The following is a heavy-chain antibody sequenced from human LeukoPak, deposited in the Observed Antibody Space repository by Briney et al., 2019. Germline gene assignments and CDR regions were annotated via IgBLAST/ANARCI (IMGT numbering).Heavy chain of an antibody. CDR3: ARSYYYDSSHTVDY. V-gene: IGHV3-33*01. CDR2: IWYDGSNK. CDR1: GFSFSSYG. Sequence: GGSLRLSCAASGFSFSSYGMHWVRQAPGKGLEWVAVIWYDGSNKYYADSVKGRFTISRDNSKNTLYLQMNSLRAEDTAVYYCARSYYYDSSHTVDYWGQGTLVTVSS. J-gene: IGHJ4*02. D-gene: IGHD3-22*01.